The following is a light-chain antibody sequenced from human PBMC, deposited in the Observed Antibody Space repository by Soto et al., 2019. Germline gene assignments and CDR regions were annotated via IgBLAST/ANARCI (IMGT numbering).Light chain of an antibody. CDR1: SSDVGGYNY. CDR2: EVS. V-gene: IGLV2-14*01. J-gene: IGLJ3*02. CDR3: SSYTTSSTHWV. Sequence: SALTQPASVSGSPGQSITISCTGTSSDVGGYNYVSWYQQHPGKAPKLMIYEVSNRPSGVSNRFSGSKSGNTASLTISGIKAEDEGDYYCSSYTTSSTHWVFGGGTKLTVL.